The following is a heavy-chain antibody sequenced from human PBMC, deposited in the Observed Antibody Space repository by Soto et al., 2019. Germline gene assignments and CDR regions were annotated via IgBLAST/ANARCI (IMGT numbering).Heavy chain of an antibody. D-gene: IGHD5-12*01. J-gene: IGHJ4*02. V-gene: IGHV4-39*01. Sequence: QLQLQESGPGLVKPSETLSLTCTVSGGSISSSSYYWGWIRQPPGKGLEWIGSIYYSGSTYYNPSLKSRVTISVDTSKNQFSLKLSSVTAADTAVYYCARQMATIGNDYWGQGTLVTVSS. CDR2: IYYSGST. CDR3: ARQMATIGNDY. CDR1: GGSISSSSYY.